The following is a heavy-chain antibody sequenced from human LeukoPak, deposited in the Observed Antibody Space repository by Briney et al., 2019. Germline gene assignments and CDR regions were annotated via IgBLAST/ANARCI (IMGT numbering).Heavy chain of an antibody. CDR3: ARDLLYCTSASCYFDY. V-gene: IGHV3-53*01. CDR1: GFTVSSNY. Sequence: PGGSLRLSCAASGFTVSSNYMSWVRQAPGKGLEWVSVIYSGGSTYYADSVRGRFTISRDNSKNTLYLQMNSLRAEDTAVYYCARDLLYCTSASCYFDYWGQGTLVTVSS. CDR2: IYSGGST. D-gene: IGHD2-2*01. J-gene: IGHJ4*03.